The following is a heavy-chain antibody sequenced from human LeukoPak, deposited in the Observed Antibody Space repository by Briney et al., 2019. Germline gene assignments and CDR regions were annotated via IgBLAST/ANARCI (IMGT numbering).Heavy chain of an antibody. J-gene: IGHJ4*02. CDR3: ARVRYRLAETYIDY. D-gene: IGHD3-16*01. CDR2: INPNSGDT. Sequence: ASVKVSCKAFGYIFTGYYMHWVRQAPGQGLEWMGWINPNSGDTNYAQKFQGRVTMTRDTSISTAYMELRRLRSDDTAVYYCARVRYRLAETYIDYWGQGTLVTVSS. V-gene: IGHV1-2*02. CDR1: GYIFTGYY.